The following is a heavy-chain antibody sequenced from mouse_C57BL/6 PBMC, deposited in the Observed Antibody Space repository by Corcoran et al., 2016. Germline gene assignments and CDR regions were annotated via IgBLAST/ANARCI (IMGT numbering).Heavy chain of an antibody. Sequence: QIQLVHSGPELKKPGETVKISCNASGYTFTTYGMTWVKQAPGKGLKWMGWINTYSGVPTHADDFKGRFAFSLETSASTAYLQINNLKNEDTATYFCVRDSNWYFDVWGTGTTVTVSS. CDR3: VRDSNWYFDV. J-gene: IGHJ1*03. CDR1: GYTFTTYG. V-gene: IGHV9-3*01. CDR2: INTYSGVP. D-gene: IGHD2-5*01.